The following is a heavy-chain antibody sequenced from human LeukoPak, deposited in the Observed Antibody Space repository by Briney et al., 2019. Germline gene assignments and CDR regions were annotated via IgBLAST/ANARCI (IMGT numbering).Heavy chain of an antibody. CDR3: ARPYVWGSYRYQDY. D-gene: IGHD3-16*02. J-gene: IGHJ4*02. CDR2: INSDASST. Sequence: PGGSLRLSCAASGFTFSSYWMHWVRQIPGKGLVWVSRINSDASSTGYADSVKGRFTISRDNAKNTVCLQMNSLRAEDTAVYYCARPYVWGSYRYQDYWGQGTLVTVSS. V-gene: IGHV3-74*01. CDR1: GFTFSSYW.